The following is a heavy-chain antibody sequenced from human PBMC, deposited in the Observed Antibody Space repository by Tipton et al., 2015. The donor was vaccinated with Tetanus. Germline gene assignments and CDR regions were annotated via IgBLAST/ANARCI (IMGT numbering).Heavy chain of an antibody. D-gene: IGHD2-21*02. CDR3: ARTADNWFDP. J-gene: IGHJ5*02. CDR2: IYYNGNM. V-gene: IGHV4-39*01. CDR1: GGSLFSGSFY. Sequence: TLSLTCVVSGGSLFSGSFYWAWIRQPPGKGLEWIGNIYYNGNMLENPSLKGRVTLSLDKSKNQFSLNLTSVTAADTAVYYCARTADNWFDPWGQGILVTVSS.